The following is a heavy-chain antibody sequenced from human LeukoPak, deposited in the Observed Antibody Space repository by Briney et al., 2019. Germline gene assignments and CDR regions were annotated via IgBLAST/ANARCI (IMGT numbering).Heavy chain of an antibody. D-gene: IGHD4-11*01. CDR3: AKESGDYSNNWFDP. Sequence: SGGSLRLSCAASGFTFRSYAMSWVRQAPGKGLEWVSAISGGGGSTYYADSVKGRFTISRDNSKNTLYLQMNSRRAEDTAVYYCAKESGDYSNNWFDPWCQGTLGTVSS. J-gene: IGHJ5*02. V-gene: IGHV3-23*01. CDR2: ISGGGGST. CDR1: GFTFRSYA.